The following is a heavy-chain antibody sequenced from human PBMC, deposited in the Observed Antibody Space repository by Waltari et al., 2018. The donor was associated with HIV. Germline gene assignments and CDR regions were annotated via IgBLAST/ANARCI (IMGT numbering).Heavy chain of an antibody. J-gene: IGHJ4*02. V-gene: IGHV4-34*01. CDR3: ARGPYGYCSSTSCYRGVDY. CDR1: GGSFSGYY. Sequence: QVQLQHGGTRLLKPSATLSLTCAGHGGSFSGYYGRGHRQPPGKGLEWIGEINHSGSTNYNPSLKSRVTISVDTSKNQFSLKLSSVTAADTAVYYCARGPYGYCSSTSCYRGVDYWGQGTLVTVSS. D-gene: IGHD2-2*02. CDR2: INHSGST.